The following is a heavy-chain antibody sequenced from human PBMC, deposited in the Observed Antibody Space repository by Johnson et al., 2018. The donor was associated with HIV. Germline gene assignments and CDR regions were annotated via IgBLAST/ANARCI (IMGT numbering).Heavy chain of an antibody. CDR1: GFTFSNYD. Sequence: VQLVESGGGVVQPGRSLRLSCAASGFTFSNYDMHWVRQATGKGLEWVSAIGSAGDTYYPGSVKGRFTISRENAKNSLYLQMNSLTAGDTAVYYCARGYYYGSGSYYNSGAFDIWGQGTMVTVSS. D-gene: IGHD3-10*01. CDR3: ARGYYYGSGSYYNSGAFDI. CDR2: IGSAGDT. V-gene: IGHV3-13*01. J-gene: IGHJ3*02.